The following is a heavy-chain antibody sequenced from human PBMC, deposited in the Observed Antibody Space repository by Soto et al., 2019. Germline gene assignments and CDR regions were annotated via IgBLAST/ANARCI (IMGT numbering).Heavy chain of an antibody. CDR1: GYSFTSYW. D-gene: IGHD1-1*01. V-gene: IGHV5-51*01. CDR2: IYPGDSDT. CDR3: ARQVWNGGGYYYYYGMDV. J-gene: IGHJ6*02. Sequence: GESLKISCKGSGYSFTSYWIGWVRQMPGKGLEWMGIIYPGDSDTRYSPSFQGQVTISADKSISTAYLQWSSLKASDTAMYYCARQVWNGGGYYYYYGMDVWGQGTTVTVSS.